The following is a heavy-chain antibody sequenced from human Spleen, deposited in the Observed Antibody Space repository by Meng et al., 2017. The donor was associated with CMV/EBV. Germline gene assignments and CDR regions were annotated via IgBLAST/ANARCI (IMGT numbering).Heavy chain of an antibody. Sequence: ASVKVSCKTSNYTFSSHGITWVRQAPGQGLEWVGWITAYDGDTAYAQRLQGRVTLTTDTSTSTAYMELGSLRSDDSAMYYCARFYFDTTAYYRHFDYWGQGTLVTVSS. CDR3: ARFYFDTTAYYRHFDY. J-gene: IGHJ4*02. CDR1: NYTFSSHG. CDR2: ITAYDGDT. V-gene: IGHV1-18*01. D-gene: IGHD3-22*01.